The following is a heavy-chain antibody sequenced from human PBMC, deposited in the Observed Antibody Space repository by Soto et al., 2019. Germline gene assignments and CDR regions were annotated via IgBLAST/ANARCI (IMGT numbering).Heavy chain of an antibody. V-gene: IGHV3-30*18. CDR2: VSHDGRNT. J-gene: IGHJ4*02. CDR1: GFTFSDYA. D-gene: IGHD6-19*01. CDR3: AKWGRQWLVTSDFNY. Sequence: VQLVESGGGVVQPGRSLRLSCAASGFTFSDYAMHWVRQAPGKGLEWGAVVSHDGRNTHYADSVKGQFTISRDSSKNTVSLEMTSLRAEDTAVYYCAKWGRQWLVTSDFNYWGQGALVTVSS.